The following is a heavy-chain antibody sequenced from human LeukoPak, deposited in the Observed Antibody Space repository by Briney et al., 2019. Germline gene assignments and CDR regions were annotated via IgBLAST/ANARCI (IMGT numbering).Heavy chain of an antibody. Sequence: ASVKVSCKASAYTFTSYYMHWVRQAPGQGLEWMGIINPSGGSTSYAQKFQGRVTMTRDTSTSTVYMELSSLRSEDTAVYYCVTLDYGDYEGAFDIWGQGTMVTVSS. J-gene: IGHJ3*02. CDR3: VTLDYGDYEGAFDI. CDR2: INPSGGST. V-gene: IGHV1-46*01. CDR1: AYTFTSYY. D-gene: IGHD4-17*01.